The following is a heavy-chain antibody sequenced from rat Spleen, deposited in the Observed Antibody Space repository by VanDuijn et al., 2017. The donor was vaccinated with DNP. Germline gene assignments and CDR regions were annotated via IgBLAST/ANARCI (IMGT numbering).Heavy chain of an antibody. J-gene: IGHJ2*01. D-gene: IGHD2-1*01. CDR1: GFSLTSYN. V-gene: IGHV2-41*01. Sequence: QVQLRESGPGLMQPSQTLSLTCTVAGFSLTSYNVHWIRQSPGKGLEWMGVIWNTGGTRYNSALKSRLSISKDTSKSQVFLKMNSLQTEDTATYYCARHTYAHYFDYWGQGVMVTVSS. CDR2: IWNTGGT. CDR3: ARHTYAHYFDY.